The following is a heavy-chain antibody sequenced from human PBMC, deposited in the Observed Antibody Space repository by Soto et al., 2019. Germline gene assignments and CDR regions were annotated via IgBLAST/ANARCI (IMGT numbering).Heavy chain of an antibody. Sequence: ASVKVSCKASGYTFTGYYMHWVRQAPGQGLEWMGWINPNSGGTNYAQKFQGWVTMTRDTSISTAYMELCRLRSDDTAVYYCARDQVTMVRGVAPPLYYYYGMDVWGQGTTVTVSS. CDR1: GYTFTGYY. V-gene: IGHV1-2*04. J-gene: IGHJ6*02. D-gene: IGHD3-10*01. CDR3: ARDQVTMVRGVAPPLYYYYGMDV. CDR2: INPNSGGT.